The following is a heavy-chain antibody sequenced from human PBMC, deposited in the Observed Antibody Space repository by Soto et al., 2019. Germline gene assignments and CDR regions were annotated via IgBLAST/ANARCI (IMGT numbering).Heavy chain of an antibody. Sequence: EVQLVESGGGLVQPGGSLRLSCTASGFTFSSYSMNWVRQAPGKGLEWVSYISSSPSTILYADSVKGRFTISRDNAKNSLYLLMNTLRAEDTAVYYCARDHGDWDAFDIWGQGTMVTVSS. D-gene: IGHD4-17*01. J-gene: IGHJ3*02. CDR2: ISSSPSTI. V-gene: IGHV3-48*01. CDR1: GFTFSSYS. CDR3: ARDHGDWDAFDI.